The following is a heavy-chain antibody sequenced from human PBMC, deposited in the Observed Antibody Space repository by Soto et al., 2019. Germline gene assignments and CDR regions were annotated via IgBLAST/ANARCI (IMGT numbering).Heavy chain of an antibody. D-gene: IGHD1-7*01. CDR2: IIPILGIA. Sequence: GTSVKVTCTACVGTISSYTICWVRQAKGQGLEWMGRIIPILGIANYAQKFQGRVTITADKSTSTAYMELSSLRSEDTAVYYCARGITGTTYSYYYYYYMDVWGKGTTVTVSS. V-gene: IGHV1-69*02. J-gene: IGHJ6*03. CDR1: VGTISSYT. CDR3: ARGITGTTYSYYYYYYMDV.